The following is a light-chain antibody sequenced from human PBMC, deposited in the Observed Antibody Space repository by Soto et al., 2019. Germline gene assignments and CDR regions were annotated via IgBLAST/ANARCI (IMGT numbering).Light chain of an antibody. J-gene: IGLJ1*01. CDR3: CSYAGSSTFTYV. Sequence: QSSLTQPASVSGSPGHSITTSCTGTSSDVGSYNLVSWYQQHPGKAPKLMIYEGSKRPSGVSNRFSGSKSGNTASLTISGLQAEDEADYYCCSYAGSSTFTYVFGTGTKLTVL. CDR1: SSDVGSYNL. V-gene: IGLV2-23*03. CDR2: EGS.